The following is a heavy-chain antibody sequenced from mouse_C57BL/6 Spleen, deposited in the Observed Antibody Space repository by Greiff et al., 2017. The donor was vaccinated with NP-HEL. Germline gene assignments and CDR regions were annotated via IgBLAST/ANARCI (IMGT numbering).Heavy chain of an antibody. V-gene: IGHV1-50*01. CDR1: GYTFTSYW. Sequence: VQLQQSGAELVKPGASVKLSCKASGYTFTSYWMQWVKQRPGQGLEWIGEIDPSDSYTNYNQKFKGKATLTVDTSSSTAYMQLSSLTSEDSAVYYCARGGGSCFAYWGQGTLVTVSA. J-gene: IGHJ3*01. CDR3: ARGGGSCFAY. CDR2: IDPSDSYT.